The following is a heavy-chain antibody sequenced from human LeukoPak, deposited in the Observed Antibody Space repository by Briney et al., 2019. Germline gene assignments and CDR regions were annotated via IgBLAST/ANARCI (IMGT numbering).Heavy chain of an antibody. D-gene: IGHD6-19*01. CDR3: AKETGYSSGWGPFDY. Sequence: GGSLRLSCAASGFTFSRYAMSWVRQASGKGLEWVSAISGSGGSTYYADSVKGRFTISRDNSKNTLYLQMNSLRAEDTAVYYCAKETGYSSGWGPFDYWGQGTLVTVSS. J-gene: IGHJ4*02. V-gene: IGHV3-23*01. CDR2: ISGSGGST. CDR1: GFTFSRYA.